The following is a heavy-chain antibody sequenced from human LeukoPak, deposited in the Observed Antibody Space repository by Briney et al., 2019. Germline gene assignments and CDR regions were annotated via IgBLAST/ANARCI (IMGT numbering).Heavy chain of an antibody. Sequence: PGGSLRLSCAASGFTFSSYWMSWVRQAPGKGLEWVANIKEDGSEKYYVDSVKGRFTISRDNAKNSLYLQMNSLRAEDTAVYYCARDSCSGGSCNKPARPYYYYYMDVWGKGTTVTISS. V-gene: IGHV3-7*01. CDR3: ARDSCSGGSCNKPARPYYYYYMDV. CDR1: GFTFSSYW. J-gene: IGHJ6*03. CDR2: IKEDGSEK. D-gene: IGHD2-15*01.